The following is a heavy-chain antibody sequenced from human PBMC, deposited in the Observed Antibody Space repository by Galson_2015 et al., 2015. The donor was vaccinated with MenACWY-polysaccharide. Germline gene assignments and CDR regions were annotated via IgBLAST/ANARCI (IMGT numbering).Heavy chain of an antibody. D-gene: IGHD2-15*01. CDR3: EKGNAGSCYSASDY. J-gene: IGHJ4*02. CDR1: GFTFSNYA. CDR2: ISSNGDTT. Sequence: SLRLSCAAFGFTFSNYAMTWVRQAPGKGLEWVSVISSNGDTTFYAGSVKGRFTISRDNSKNTLYLQLNGLRPEDTALYYCEKGNAGSCYSASDYWGQGTLVTVSS. V-gene: IGHV3-23*01.